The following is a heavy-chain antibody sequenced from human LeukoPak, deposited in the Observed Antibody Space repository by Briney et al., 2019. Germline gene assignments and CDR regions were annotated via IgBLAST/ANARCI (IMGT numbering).Heavy chain of an antibody. D-gene: IGHD6-19*01. V-gene: IGHV4-38-2*01. CDR1: GYSISSGYY. Sequence: SETLSLTCAVSGYSISSGYYWGWIRQPPGKGLEWIGSIYHSGSTYYNPSLKSRLTIPVDTSKNQFSLKLSSVTAADTAVYYCARGRGGQWLANFDYWGQGTLVTVSS. J-gene: IGHJ4*02. CDR3: ARGRGGQWLANFDY. CDR2: IYHSGST.